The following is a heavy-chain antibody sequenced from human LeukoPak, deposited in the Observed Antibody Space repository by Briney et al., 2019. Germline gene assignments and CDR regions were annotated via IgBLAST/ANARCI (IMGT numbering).Heavy chain of an antibody. V-gene: IGHV3-23*01. Sequence: GGSLRLSCAASGFTFSSYAMSWVRQAPGKGLEWVSAISGSGGSTYYADSVKGRFTISRDNSKNTLYLQMNSLRAEDTAVYYCAKVLSYCGGDCYSAYYYYGMDVWGQGTTVTVSS. CDR1: GFTFSSYA. J-gene: IGHJ6*02. CDR3: AKVLSYCGGDCYSAYYYYGMDV. CDR2: ISGSGGST. D-gene: IGHD2-21*02.